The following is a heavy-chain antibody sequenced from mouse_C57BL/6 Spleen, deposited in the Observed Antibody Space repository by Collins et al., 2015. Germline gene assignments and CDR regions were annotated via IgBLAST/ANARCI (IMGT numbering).Heavy chain of an antibody. CDR1: GFTFSSYA. V-gene: IGHV5-9-4*01. Sequence: EVQLVESGGGLVKPGGSLKLSCAASGFTFSSYAMSWVRQSPEKRLEWVAEISSGGSYTYYPDTVTGRFTISRDNAKNTLYLEMSSLRSEDTAMYYCARRIITTEAMDYWGQGTSVTVSS. D-gene: IGHD1-1*01. J-gene: IGHJ4*01. CDR3: ARRIITTEAMDY. CDR2: ISSGGSYT.